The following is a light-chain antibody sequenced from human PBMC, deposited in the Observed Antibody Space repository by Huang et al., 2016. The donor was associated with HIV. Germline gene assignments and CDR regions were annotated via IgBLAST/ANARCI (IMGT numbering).Light chain of an antibody. V-gene: IGKV1-39*01. CDR3: PQSYSALSS. CDR1: QGITTY. CDR2: SAS. J-gene: IGKJ5*01. Sequence: IQMTQSPTSLSASVGDRVSIVCRASQGITTYLNWYQQKPGKAQKLLISSASTLHSGVPSRFSGSGSGTEFTLTIRGLQLDDFATYYCPQSYSALSSFGPGTRL.